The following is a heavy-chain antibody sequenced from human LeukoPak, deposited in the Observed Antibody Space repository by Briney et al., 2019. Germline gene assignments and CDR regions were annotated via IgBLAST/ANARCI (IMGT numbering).Heavy chain of an antibody. CDR1: GFTFSSYS. Sequence: GGSLRLSCAVSGFTFSSYSMNWVRQAPGKGLEWVSSISSSSSYIYYADSVKGRFNISRDNAKNSLYLQMNSLRAEDTAVYYCAGGLYVFDYWGQGTLVTVSS. D-gene: IGHD2-2*02. V-gene: IGHV3-21*01. CDR2: ISSSSSYI. J-gene: IGHJ4*02. CDR3: AGGLYVFDY.